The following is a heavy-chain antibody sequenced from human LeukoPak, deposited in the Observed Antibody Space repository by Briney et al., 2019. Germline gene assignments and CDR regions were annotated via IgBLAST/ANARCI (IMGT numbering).Heavy chain of an antibody. CDR1: GYSLSSGYY. V-gene: IGHV4-38-2*02. Sequence: SETLSLTCTVSGYSLSSGYYWGWIRHPPGKGLEWVGSIYHSGSTYYNPSLKSRVTISVDTSNNQFSLTLSSVTAADTAVYYCASAITIFGVVISYYMDVWGKGTPVTVSS. J-gene: IGHJ6*03. CDR3: ASAITIFGVVISYYMDV. CDR2: IYHSGST. D-gene: IGHD3-3*01.